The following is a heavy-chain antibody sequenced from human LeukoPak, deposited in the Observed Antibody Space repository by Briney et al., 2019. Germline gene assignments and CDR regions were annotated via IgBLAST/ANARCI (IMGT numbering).Heavy chain of an antibody. V-gene: IGHV3-30*04. Sequence: GRSLRLSCAASGFTFSNYAMQWVRQAPGKGLEWVAVISSDGSKKSYADSVKGRFTISRDNSKNTPYLQMNSLRAEDTAVYYCARGAHKRDDYGGFFDYWGQGTLVTVSS. J-gene: IGHJ4*02. CDR2: ISSDGSKK. CDR3: ARGAHKRDDYGGFFDY. CDR1: GFTFSNYA. D-gene: IGHD4/OR15-4a*01.